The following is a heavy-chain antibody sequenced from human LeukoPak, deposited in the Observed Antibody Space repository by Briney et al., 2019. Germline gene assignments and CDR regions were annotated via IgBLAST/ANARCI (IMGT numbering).Heavy chain of an antibody. CDR2: ISGSGGST. V-gene: IGHV3-23*01. Sequence: PGGSLRLSCAASGFTFSSYAMSWVRQAPRKGLEWVSAISGSGGSTYYADSVKGRFTISRDNSKNTLYLQMNSLRAEDTAVYYCAKDEYCSSTSCPGVWWGQGTLVTVSS. J-gene: IGHJ4*02. CDR1: GFTFSSYA. CDR3: AKDEYCSSTSCPGVW. D-gene: IGHD2-2*01.